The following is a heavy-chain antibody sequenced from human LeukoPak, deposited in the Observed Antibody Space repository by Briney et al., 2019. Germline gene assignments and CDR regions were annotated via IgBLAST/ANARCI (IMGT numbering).Heavy chain of an antibody. CDR2: ISSSSSYI. J-gene: IGHJ6*02. CDR3: AKGVVAATNAAYYGMDV. CDR1: GFTFSSYS. Sequence: GGSLRLSCAASGFTFSSYSMNWVRQAPGKGLEWVSSISSSSSYIYYADSVKGRFTISRDNSKNTLYLQMNSLRPEDTAVYYCAKGVVAATNAAYYGMDVWGQGTTVTVSS. V-gene: IGHV3-21*01. D-gene: IGHD2-15*01.